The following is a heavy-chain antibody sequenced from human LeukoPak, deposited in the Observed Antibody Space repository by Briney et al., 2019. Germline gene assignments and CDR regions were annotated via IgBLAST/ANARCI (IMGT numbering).Heavy chain of an antibody. CDR1: GVSFSGYY. V-gene: IGHV4-34*01. CDR2: INHSGST. Sequence: SETLSLTCAVYGVSFSGYYWSWIRQPPGKGLERIGEINHSGSTNYNPSLKSRVTISVDTSKNQFSLKLSSVTAADTAVYYCARGRRRGWFDPWGQGTLVTVSS. CDR3: ARGRRRGWFDP. J-gene: IGHJ5*02. D-gene: IGHD1-14*01.